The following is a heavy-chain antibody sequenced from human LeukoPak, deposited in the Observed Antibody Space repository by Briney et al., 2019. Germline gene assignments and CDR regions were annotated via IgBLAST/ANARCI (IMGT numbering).Heavy chain of an antibody. CDR1: GFTFSSYA. CDR2: ISGSGGST. Sequence: GGSLRLSCAASGFTFSSYAMSWVRQAPGKGLEWVSAISGSGGSTYYADSVKGRFTISRDNSKNTLYLQMNSLRAEDTAVYYCAKSAYDSSGYYFSADAFDIWGQGTMVTVSS. J-gene: IGHJ3*02. D-gene: IGHD3-22*01. V-gene: IGHV3-23*01. CDR3: AKSAYDSSGYYFSADAFDI.